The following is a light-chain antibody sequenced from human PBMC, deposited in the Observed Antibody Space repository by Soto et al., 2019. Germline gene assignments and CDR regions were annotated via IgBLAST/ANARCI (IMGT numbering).Light chain of an antibody. CDR1: NSEVVGYNM. CDR2: DVS. CDR3: SSYTTSNTRQIV. J-gene: IGLJ1*01. Sequence: QSVLTQPASVSGSPGQSITISCTRTNSEVVGYNMASWYQHHPGKAPKLIIYDVSNRPSGVSIRFSGSKSDNTASLTISGLQPEDEADYHCSSYTTSNTRQIVFGTGTKVTVL. V-gene: IGLV2-14*03.